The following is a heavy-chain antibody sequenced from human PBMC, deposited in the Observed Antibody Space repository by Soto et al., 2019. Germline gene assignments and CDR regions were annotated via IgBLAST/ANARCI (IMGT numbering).Heavy chain of an antibody. CDR1: GFTFSDYY. Sequence: PGGSLRLSCAASGFTFSDYYMSWIRQAPGKGLEWVSYISSSSSYTNYADSVKGRFTISRDNAKNSLYLQMNSLRDEDTAVYYCARALSGYDSSGGWGQGTLVTVSS. D-gene: IGHD3-22*01. J-gene: IGHJ4*02. V-gene: IGHV3-11*06. CDR2: ISSSSSYT. CDR3: ARALSGYDSSGG.